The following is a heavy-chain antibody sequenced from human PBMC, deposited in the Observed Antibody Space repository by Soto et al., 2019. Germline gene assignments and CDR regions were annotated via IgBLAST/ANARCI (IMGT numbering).Heavy chain of an antibody. CDR3: ARGYRISGSTRLGYYDYGMDV. D-gene: IGHD1-7*01. Sequence: KSGVSLRLSCAASGFTFSSYSMNWVRQAPGKGLEWVSSISYSSSDIYLADSVKGRFTMSRVNAENSLFLQMNSLRVEDTAVYYCARGYRISGSTRLGYYDYGMDVWGQGTTVTVSS. V-gene: IGHV3-21*01. J-gene: IGHJ6*02. CDR2: ISYSSSDI. CDR1: GFTFSSYS.